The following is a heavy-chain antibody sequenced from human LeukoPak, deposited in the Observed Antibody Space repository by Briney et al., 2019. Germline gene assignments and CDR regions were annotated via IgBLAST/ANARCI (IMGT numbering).Heavy chain of an antibody. Sequence: GGSLRLSCAASGFTFSSYAMHWVRQAPGKGLEWVAVISYDGSNKYYADSVKGRFTISRDNSKNTLYLQMNSLRAEDTAVYYCARGSGSPYYYYGMDVWGQGTTVTVSS. CDR2: ISYDGSNK. J-gene: IGHJ6*02. D-gene: IGHD3-10*01. CDR3: ARGSGSPYYYYGMDV. CDR1: GFTFSSYA. V-gene: IGHV3-30-3*01.